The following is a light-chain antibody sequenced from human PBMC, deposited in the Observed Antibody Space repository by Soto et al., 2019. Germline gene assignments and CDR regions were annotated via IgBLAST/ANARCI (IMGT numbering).Light chain of an antibody. J-gene: IGKJ2*03. CDR1: QSLLYSSNNKNY. CDR2: WAS. CDR3: QQYYYTPYS. Sequence: DIVMTQSPDSLPVSLGERANINCKSSQSLLYSSNNKNYLAWYQQKPGQPPKLLIFWASTRESGVPDRFSGSGSGTDFTLTISRLQAEDVAGYYCQQYYYTPYSFGQGTKLEIK. V-gene: IGKV4-1*01.